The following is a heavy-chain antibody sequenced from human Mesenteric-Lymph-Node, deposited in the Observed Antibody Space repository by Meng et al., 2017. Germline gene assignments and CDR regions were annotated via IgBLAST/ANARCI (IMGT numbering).Heavy chain of an antibody. D-gene: IGHD3-16*01. CDR1: GGSFSGYY. Sequence: QVQLQQWGAGLLKPSETLSLTCAVFGGSFSGYYWSWIRQPPGKGLEWIGEINHSGSTNYNPSLKSRVTISVDTSKNQFSLKLSSVTAADTAVYYCARVGRGILEGWGQGTLVTVFS. CDR2: INHSGST. CDR3: ARVGRGILEG. J-gene: IGHJ4*02. V-gene: IGHV4-34*01.